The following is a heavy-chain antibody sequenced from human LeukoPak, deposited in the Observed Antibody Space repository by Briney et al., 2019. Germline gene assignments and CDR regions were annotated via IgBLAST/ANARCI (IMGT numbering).Heavy chain of an antibody. CDR3: AFNNDYYFDH. V-gene: IGHV3-7*01. J-gene: IGHJ4*02. CDR1: GFTFSNHW. D-gene: IGHD1/OR15-1a*01. CDR2: INQDGSDK. Sequence: GGFLRLSCAASGFTFSNHWMTWVRQAPGKGLEWVANINQDGSDKYYVDSVKGRFSISRDNARDTLYLQMNSLRTEDMAVYYCAFNNDYYFDHWGQGTLVTVSS.